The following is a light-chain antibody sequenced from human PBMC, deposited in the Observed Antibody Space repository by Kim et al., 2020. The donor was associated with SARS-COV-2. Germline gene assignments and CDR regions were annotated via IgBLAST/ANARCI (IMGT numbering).Light chain of an antibody. Sequence: LSASVGDRVTITCPASQTISTYLNWYHQKPGKAPKLLIYATSNLQNGVPSRFSGSGSGTDFTLTISSLQPEDFAIYYCQQTYGTPTFGQGTKLEI. CDR3: QQTYGTPT. V-gene: IGKV1-39*01. J-gene: IGKJ2*01. CDR1: QTISTY. CDR2: ATS.